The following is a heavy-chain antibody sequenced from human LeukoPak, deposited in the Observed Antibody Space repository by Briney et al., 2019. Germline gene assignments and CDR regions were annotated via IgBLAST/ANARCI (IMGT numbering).Heavy chain of an antibody. J-gene: IGHJ4*02. V-gene: IGHV4-4*07. CDR3: AREGYSYGYGYYFDY. CDR1: GGSFSGYY. CDR2: IYTSGST. D-gene: IGHD5-18*01. Sequence: SETLSLTCAVYGGSFSGYYWSWIRQPAGKGLEWIGRIYTSGSTNYNPSLKSRVTMSVDTSKNQFSLKLSSVTAADTAVYYCAREGYSYGYGYYFDYWGQGTLVTVSS.